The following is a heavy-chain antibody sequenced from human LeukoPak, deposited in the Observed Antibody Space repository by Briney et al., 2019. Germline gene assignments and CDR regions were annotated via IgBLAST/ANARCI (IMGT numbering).Heavy chain of an antibody. J-gene: IGHJ4*02. V-gene: IGHV3-21*01. CDR2: ISSSSSYI. CDR3: ARSRPYYYYDSSGCEDY. D-gene: IGHD3-22*01. Sequence: GGSLRLSCAASGFTFSSYSMNWVRQAPGKGLEWVSSISSSSSYIYYADSVKGRFTISRDNAKNSLYLQMNSLRAEDTAVYYCARSRPYYYYDSSGCEDYWGQGTLVTVSS. CDR1: GFTFSSYS.